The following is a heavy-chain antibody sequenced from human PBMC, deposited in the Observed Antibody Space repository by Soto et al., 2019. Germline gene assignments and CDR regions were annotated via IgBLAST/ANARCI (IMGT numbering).Heavy chain of an antibody. CDR3: ATGGRGYSFAPRFYFEY. Sequence: QVQLVQSGAEVKKPGSWVKVSCKASGAIFSSNAISWVRQAPGQGLEWMGGILPIFGRTNYAQKFQGRVTITADESTRTAYMELSSLKSADTAVYYCATGGRGYSFAPRFYFEYWGQGTLVTVSS. V-gene: IGHV1-69*01. CDR1: GAIFSSNA. CDR2: ILPIFGRT. J-gene: IGHJ4*02. D-gene: IGHD5-18*01.